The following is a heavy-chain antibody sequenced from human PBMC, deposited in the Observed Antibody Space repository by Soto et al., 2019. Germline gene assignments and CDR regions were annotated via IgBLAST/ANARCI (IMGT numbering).Heavy chain of an antibody. CDR2: ISAYNGNT. V-gene: IGHV1-18*01. J-gene: IGHJ6*03. Sequence: QVQLVQSGAEVKKPGASVQVSCNASGFNFTNSGISWVRQAPGQGLEWMGWISAYNGNTDYAQKLQGRVTMTTNTSESAAYLELLSLTSDDTGVYFCCSVLAFSGYKFRKYYYYRDIWGRSTAVIVSS. D-gene: IGHD5-12*01. CDR3: CSVLAFSGYKFRKYYYYRDI. CDR1: GFNFTNSG.